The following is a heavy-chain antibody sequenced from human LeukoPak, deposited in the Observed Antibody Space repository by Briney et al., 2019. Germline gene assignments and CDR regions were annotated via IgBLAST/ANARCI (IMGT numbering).Heavy chain of an antibody. D-gene: IGHD3-9*01. CDR2: IYDSGSA. J-gene: IGHJ5*02. CDR3: ARALFNDRYFDSPWFDP. V-gene: IGHV4-59*01. CDR1: GGSISNYY. Sequence: SETLSLTCTVSGGSISNYYWSWIRQPPGEGLEWIGYIYDSGSANYNPSLKSRVTLSLDTSKKQFSLKLSSVTAADTAVYYCARALFNDRYFDSPWFDPWGQGTLVTVSS.